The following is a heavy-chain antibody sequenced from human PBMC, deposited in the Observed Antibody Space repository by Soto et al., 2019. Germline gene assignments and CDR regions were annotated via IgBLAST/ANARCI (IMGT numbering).Heavy chain of an antibody. CDR1: GHTFSSYG. Sequence: QVQLVQSGAEVVKPGASVRVSCKTSGHTFSSYGFTWVRQAPGQGLEWMGWISAYNGNTNYAQKFQGRATVSTDTSTSTAYMELRSLRSDDTAVYYCARALYCSGGSCYFDHWGQGTLVTVSS. CDR2: ISAYNGNT. D-gene: IGHD2-15*01. CDR3: ARALYCSGGSCYFDH. J-gene: IGHJ4*02. V-gene: IGHV1-18*01.